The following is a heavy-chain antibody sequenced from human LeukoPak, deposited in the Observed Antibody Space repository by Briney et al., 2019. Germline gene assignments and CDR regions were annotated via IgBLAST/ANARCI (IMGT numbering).Heavy chain of an antibody. Sequence: ASVKVSCKASGYTFSGYYIHWVRQAPGQGLEWMGWINPNSGGTKYAQKFQGRVTMTRDTSISTAYMELSRLRSDDTAVYYCARVTAFDPWGQGTLVTVSS. V-gene: IGHV1-2*02. CDR3: ARVTAFDP. CDR2: INPNSGGT. CDR1: GYTFSGYY. J-gene: IGHJ5*02.